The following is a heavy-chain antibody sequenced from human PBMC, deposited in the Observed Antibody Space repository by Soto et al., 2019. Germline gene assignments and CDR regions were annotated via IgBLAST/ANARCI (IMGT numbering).Heavy chain of an antibody. CDR2: IYYSGST. Sequence: SETLSLTCTVSGGSISSSSYYWGWIRQPPGKVLEWIGSIYYSGSTYYNPSLKSRVTISVDTSKNQFSLKLSSVTAADTAVYYCARHRIAAAGHFDYWGQGTLVTVSS. J-gene: IGHJ4*02. CDR3: ARHRIAAAGHFDY. V-gene: IGHV4-39*01. CDR1: GGSISSSSYY. D-gene: IGHD6-13*01.